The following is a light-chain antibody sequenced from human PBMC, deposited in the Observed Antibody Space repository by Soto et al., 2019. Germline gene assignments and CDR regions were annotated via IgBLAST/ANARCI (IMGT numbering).Light chain of an antibody. CDR2: ENS. CDR1: SSNIGNDY. Sequence: QSVLTQPPSVSAAPGQKVTISCSGSSSNIGNDYISWYQQLPGTAPKLLVYENSKRPSGIPDRFSGSKSGTSATLGITGLQTGDEADYYCGTWDDSLSVVVFGGGTKVTVL. V-gene: IGLV1-51*02. CDR3: GTWDDSLSVVV. J-gene: IGLJ2*01.